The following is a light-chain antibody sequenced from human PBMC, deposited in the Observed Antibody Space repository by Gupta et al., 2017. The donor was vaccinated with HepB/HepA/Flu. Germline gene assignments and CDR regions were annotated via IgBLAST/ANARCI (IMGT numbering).Light chain of an antibody. CDR3: SSYACSNNLI. V-gene: IGLV2-8*01. Sequence: QSALTQSPSASGSHGQSVTISCTGTSSDVGGYNYVSSYQPHPGKPHKLMIYEVSKRPSGVPDRFSVSKSGNTASLTVSGRQAEDEADYYGSSYACSNNLIFGGGTKLTVL. CDR1: SSDVGGYNY. CDR2: EVS. J-gene: IGLJ2*01.